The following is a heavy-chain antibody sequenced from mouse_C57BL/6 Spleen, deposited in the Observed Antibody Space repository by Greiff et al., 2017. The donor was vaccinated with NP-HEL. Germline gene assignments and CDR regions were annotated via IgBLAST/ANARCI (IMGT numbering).Heavy chain of an antibody. CDR2: IDPSDSYT. V-gene: IGHV1-59*01. J-gene: IGHJ3*01. CDR1: GYTFTSYW. CDR3: ARSGDYGSSLAWFAY. D-gene: IGHD1-1*01. Sequence: VQLQQPGAELVRPGTSVKLSCKASGYTFTSYWMHWVKQRPGQGLEWIGVIDPSDSYTNYNQKFKGKATLTVDTSSSTAYMQLSSLTSEDSAVYYCARSGDYGSSLAWFAYWGQGTLVTVSA.